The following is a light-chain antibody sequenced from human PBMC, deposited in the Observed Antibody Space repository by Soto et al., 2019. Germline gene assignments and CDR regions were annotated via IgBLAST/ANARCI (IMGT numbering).Light chain of an antibody. CDR1: QSISSW. CDR3: QQYNSYST. Sequence: DIQMTQSPSTLSASVGARVTIPCRASQSISSWLAWYQQKPGKAPKLLIYKASSLESGVPSRFSGSGSGTEFTLTISSLQPDDFATYYCQQYNSYSTFGQGTKV. V-gene: IGKV1-5*03. CDR2: KAS. J-gene: IGKJ1*01.